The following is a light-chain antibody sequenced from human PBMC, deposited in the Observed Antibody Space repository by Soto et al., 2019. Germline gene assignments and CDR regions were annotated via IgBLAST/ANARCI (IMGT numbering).Light chain of an antibody. J-gene: IGLJ2*01. Sequence: QSALTQPASVSGSPGQSITISCTGTSSDIGSYKLVSWYQHHPGKAPKLIIYEVTKRPSGVSNRFSASKSGNTASLTISGLQAEDEAEYYCAAWDDSLNGVIFGGGTKLTVL. CDR2: EVT. CDR1: SSDIGSYKL. V-gene: IGLV2-23*02. CDR3: AAWDDSLNGVI.